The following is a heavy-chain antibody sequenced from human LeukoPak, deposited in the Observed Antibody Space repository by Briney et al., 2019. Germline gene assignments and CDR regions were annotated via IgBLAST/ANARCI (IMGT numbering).Heavy chain of an antibody. CDR2: ISQSGTTI. CDR1: GFTFSDYY. V-gene: IGHV3-11*01. Sequence: GGSLRLSCTTSGFTFSDYYMSWIRQAPGKGLEWLSYISQSGTTIYYADSVKGRFAFSRDNGKNSLYLQMNSLGADDTGIYYCAREGHTYGSDYWGQGTLVTVSS. CDR3: AREGHTYGSDY. D-gene: IGHD3-10*01. J-gene: IGHJ4*02.